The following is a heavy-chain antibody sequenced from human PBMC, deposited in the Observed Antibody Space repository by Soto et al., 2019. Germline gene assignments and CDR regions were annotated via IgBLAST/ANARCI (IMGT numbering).Heavy chain of an antibody. J-gene: IGHJ6*02. CDR1: GGTFSSYT. CDR3: ANSEYSGGDCYYYYYGMDV. V-gene: IGHV1-69*02. D-gene: IGHD2-21*02. Sequence: ASVKVSCKASGGTFSSYTISWVRQAPGQGLEWMGRIIPILGIANYAQKFQGRVTITADKSTSTAYMELSSLRSEDTAVYYCANSEYSGGDCYYYYYGMDVWGQGTTVTVSS. CDR2: IIPILGIA.